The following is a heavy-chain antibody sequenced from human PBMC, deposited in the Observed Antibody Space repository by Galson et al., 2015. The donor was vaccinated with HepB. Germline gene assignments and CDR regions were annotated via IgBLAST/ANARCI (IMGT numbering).Heavy chain of an antibody. D-gene: IGHD4-17*01. CDR1: GFTFSDHY. CDR3: ARGGYGPSGAYYYYYYMDV. CDR2: TRNKANSYTT. V-gene: IGHV3-72*01. Sequence: SLRLSCAASGFTFSDHYMDWVRQAPGKGLEWVGRTRNKANSYTTEYAASVKGRFTISRDDSKNSLYLQMNSLKTEDTAVYYCARGGYGPSGAYYYYYYMDVWGKGTTVTVSS. J-gene: IGHJ6*03.